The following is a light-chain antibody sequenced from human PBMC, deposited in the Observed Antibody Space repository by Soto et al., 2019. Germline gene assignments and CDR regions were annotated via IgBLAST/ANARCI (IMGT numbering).Light chain of an antibody. CDR1: SSNIGTNY. CDR3: AAWDDSLSGPL. J-gene: IGLJ2*01. CDR2: SND. Sequence: QSVLTQSPSASGTPGQRVTISCSGTSSNIGTNYVYWYQQLPGTAPTVLIYSNDTRPSGVPDRFSASKSGTSASLAISGLRSEDEAAYYCAAWDDSLSGPLFGGGTKLTVL. V-gene: IGLV1-47*01.